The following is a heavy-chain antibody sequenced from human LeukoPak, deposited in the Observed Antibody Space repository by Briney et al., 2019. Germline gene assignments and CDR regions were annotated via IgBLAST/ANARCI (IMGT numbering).Heavy chain of an antibody. J-gene: IGHJ6*04. CDR3: ARGAGYYYGSGSRALMDV. CDR2: ISSSSSYI. Sequence: PGGSLRLSCAASGFTFSSYSMNWVRQAPGKGLEWVSSISSSSSYIYYADSVKGRFTISIDNAKNSLYLQMNSLRAEDTAVYYCARGAGYYYGSGSRALMDVWGKGTTVTISS. V-gene: IGHV3-21*01. D-gene: IGHD3-10*01. CDR1: GFTFSSYS.